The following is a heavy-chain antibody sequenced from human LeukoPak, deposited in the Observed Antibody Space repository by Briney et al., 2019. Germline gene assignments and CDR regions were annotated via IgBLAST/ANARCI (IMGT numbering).Heavy chain of an antibody. J-gene: IGHJ3*02. D-gene: IGHD6-13*01. CDR3: ARPQGSSWYVAFDI. CDR2: ICYNGNT. V-gene: IGHV4-39*01. Sequence: SETLSLTCTVSGGSNSGSSYYWGWIRQPPGKGLEWIGSICYNGNTYHNPSLKSRVTISVDTSKNQFSLKLSSVTAADTAVYYCARPQGSSWYVAFDIWGQGTMVTVSS. CDR1: GGSNSGSSYY.